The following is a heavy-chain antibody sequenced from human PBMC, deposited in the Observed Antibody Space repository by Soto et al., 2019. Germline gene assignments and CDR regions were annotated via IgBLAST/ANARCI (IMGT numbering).Heavy chain of an antibody. CDR2: IYYSGST. J-gene: IGHJ5*02. CDR1: GGSISSGGYY. CDR3: ARWLQYDNWFEP. Sequence: PSETLSLTCTVSGGSISSGGYYWSWIRQHPGKGLEWIGYIYYSGSTYYNPSLKSRVTISVDTSKNQFSLKLSSVTAADTAVYYCARWLQYDNWFEPWGQGTLVTVSS. D-gene: IGHD5-12*01. V-gene: IGHV4-31*03.